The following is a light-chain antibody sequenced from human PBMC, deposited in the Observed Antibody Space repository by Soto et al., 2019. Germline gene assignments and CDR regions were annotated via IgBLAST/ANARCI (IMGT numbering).Light chain of an antibody. J-gene: IGKJ4*01. V-gene: IGKV1-39*01. CDR3: QQRYSTPLT. CDR2: SVA. CDR1: QPISTS. Sequence: DIPLTPSPSSRSASVGGGGIITSLASQPISTSLHSFQHKPGKAAKLLIYSVANLLRGGPSRFCSRGTGTEYSLIISSLHPDEIAIYYCQQRYSTPLTFGGGTKVDIK.